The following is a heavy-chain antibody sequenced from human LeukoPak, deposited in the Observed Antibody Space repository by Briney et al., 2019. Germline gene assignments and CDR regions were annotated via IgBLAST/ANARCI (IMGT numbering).Heavy chain of an antibody. CDR3: ARGESSRWSSPVSTTHFYSTMDD. CDR2: IIPIFGTA. CDR1: GGTFSSYA. V-gene: IGHV1-69*13. Sequence: SVPVSCKASGGTFSSYAISWVRQAPGQGLEWMGGIIPIFGTANFAQKFQGRVTITADESTSTAYMELSSLRSEDTAVYYCARGESSRWSSPVSTTHFYSTMDDWGRGTTVTVSS. D-gene: IGHD6-13*01. J-gene: IGHJ6*02.